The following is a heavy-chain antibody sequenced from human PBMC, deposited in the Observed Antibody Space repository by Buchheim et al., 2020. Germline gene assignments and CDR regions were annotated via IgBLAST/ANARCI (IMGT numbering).Heavy chain of an antibody. Sequence: QVQLQESGPGLVKPSQTLSLTCSVSGDSISSGSYYWSWIRQPAGKGLEWIGRIFPSGTTNYNPSLKSRVTISVDTSKNQFSLKVNSVTAADTALYYCARDSGSNRVWGQGTL. J-gene: IGHJ4*02. CDR1: GDSISSGSYY. CDR3: ARDSGSNRV. CDR2: IFPSGTT. D-gene: IGHD1-26*01. V-gene: IGHV4-61*02.